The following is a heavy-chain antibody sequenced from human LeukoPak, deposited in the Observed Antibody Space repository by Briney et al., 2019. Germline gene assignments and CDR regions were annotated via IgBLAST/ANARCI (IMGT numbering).Heavy chain of an antibody. D-gene: IGHD3-22*01. CDR1: GFTFSSYS. V-gene: IGHV3-48*01. Sequence: PGGSLRLSCAASGFTFSSYSMNWVRQAPGKGLEWVSYISSSSSTIYYADSVKGRFTISRDNAKNSLYLQMNSLRAEDTAVYYCARFRDSSGYYLYYFDYWSQGTLVTVSS. CDR3: ARFRDSSGYYLYYFDY. J-gene: IGHJ4*02. CDR2: ISSSSSTI.